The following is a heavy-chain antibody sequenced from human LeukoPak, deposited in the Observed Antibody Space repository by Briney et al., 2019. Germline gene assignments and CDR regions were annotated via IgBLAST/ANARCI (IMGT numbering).Heavy chain of an antibody. CDR1: GGSFSGYY. CDR2: INHSGST. CDR3: ASSWLYGMDV. J-gene: IGHJ6*02. D-gene: IGHD6-13*01. V-gene: IGHV4-34*01. Sequence: SSETLSLTCAGYGGSFSGYYWSWIRQPPGKGLEWIGEINHSGSTNYNPSRKSRVTISVDTSKNQFSLKLSSVTAADTAVYYCASSWLYGMDVWGQGTTVTVSS.